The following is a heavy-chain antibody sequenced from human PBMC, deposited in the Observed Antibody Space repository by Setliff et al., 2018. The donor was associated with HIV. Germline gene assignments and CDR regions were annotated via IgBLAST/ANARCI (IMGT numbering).Heavy chain of an antibody. D-gene: IGHD3-10*01. CDR2: SDPEDGNK. Sequence: ASVKVSCKVSGYTLTELSMHWVRQAPGKGLEWMGGSDPEDGNKMYAQKLQGRVTMTEDTSTDTAYMELSSLRSEDTAVYYCAREKAWWFGELLSDDAFDIWGQGTMVTVSS. CDR1: GYTLTELS. J-gene: IGHJ3*02. CDR3: AREKAWWFGELLSDDAFDI. V-gene: IGHV1-24*01.